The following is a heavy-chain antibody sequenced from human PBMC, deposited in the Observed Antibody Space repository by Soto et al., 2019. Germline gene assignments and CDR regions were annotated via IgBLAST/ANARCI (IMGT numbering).Heavy chain of an antibody. CDR1: GYSFSEMS. Sequence: ASVKVSCKVSGYSFSEMSMHFLRQTPEKGLEWMGCIVGEDGQTMYAQKFQGRVTLTEDTSADTAYMELSSLRSDDTAVYYCGIPRAPIHLDYWGEGSRVTVSS. J-gene: IGHJ4*01. V-gene: IGHV1-24*01. CDR2: IVGEDGQT. CDR3: GIPRAPIHLDY. D-gene: IGHD3-3*01.